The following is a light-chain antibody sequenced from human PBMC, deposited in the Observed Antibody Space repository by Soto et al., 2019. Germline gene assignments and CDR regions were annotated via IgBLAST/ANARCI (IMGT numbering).Light chain of an antibody. CDR1: QGISNW. V-gene: IGKV1-12*01. Sequence: DIHMTQSPSSVSASVGDTVTITCRASQGISNWLAWFQQKKGKAPKIMIYAASSLQSGVPSRFSGSGYGTDFNLTISSLQPEDFATYYCQQSYSTPRTFGQGTKVDIK. CDR3: QQSYSTPRT. J-gene: IGKJ1*01. CDR2: AAS.